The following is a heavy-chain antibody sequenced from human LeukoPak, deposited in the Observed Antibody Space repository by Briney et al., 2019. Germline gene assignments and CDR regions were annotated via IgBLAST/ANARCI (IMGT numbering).Heavy chain of an antibody. Sequence: GESLKISCAASGFTFSSYAMSWVRQAPGKGLEWVSAISGSGGSTYYADSVKGRFTISRDNSKNTLYLQMNSLRAEDTAVYYCAKETSGYSSGWYPYYFDYWGQGTLVTVSS. V-gene: IGHV3-23*01. CDR1: GFTFSSYA. CDR2: ISGSGGST. CDR3: AKETSGYSSGWYPYYFDY. D-gene: IGHD6-19*01. J-gene: IGHJ4*02.